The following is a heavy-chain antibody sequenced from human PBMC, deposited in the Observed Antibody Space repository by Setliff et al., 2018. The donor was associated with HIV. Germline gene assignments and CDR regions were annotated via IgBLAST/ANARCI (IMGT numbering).Heavy chain of an antibody. CDR2: VYYSGST. Sequence: SETLSLTCTVSGASSIYFWGWIRQPPGKGLEWIGSVYYSGSTYYNPSLKSRVTISMDTSKNQFSLKLNSVTAADTAVYYCAKDRSGSYRTFNYWGPGILVTVSS. D-gene: IGHD1-26*01. CDR3: AKDRSGSYRTFNY. J-gene: IGHJ4*02. V-gene: IGHV4-39*07. CDR1: GASSIYF.